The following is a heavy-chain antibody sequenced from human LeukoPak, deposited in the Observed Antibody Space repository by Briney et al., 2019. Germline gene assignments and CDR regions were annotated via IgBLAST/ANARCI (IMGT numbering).Heavy chain of an antibody. J-gene: IGHJ4*02. CDR2: INHSGTT. CDR1: GGSFSDYY. Sequence: SETLSLTCAVFGGSFSDYYWSWIRQPPGKGLEWIGEINHSGTTNYNPSLKSRVTISVDTSKNQFSLKLSSVTAADTAVYYCARLGATDYWGQGTLVTVSS. D-gene: IGHD1-26*01. CDR3: ARLGATDY. V-gene: IGHV4-34*01.